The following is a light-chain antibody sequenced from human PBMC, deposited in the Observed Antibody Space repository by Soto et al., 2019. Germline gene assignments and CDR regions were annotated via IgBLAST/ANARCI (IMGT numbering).Light chain of an antibody. CDR3: QQYGGSPRT. V-gene: IGKV3-20*01. CDR2: DAS. Sequence: EIVLTQSPGTLSLSPGERATLSCRASQSISNNYLAWYQQTPGQAPMLLIYDASNRAAGIPDRFSGSGSGTDFTLTISRLEPEDFGVYHCQQYGGSPRTFGQGTKVEIK. CDR1: QSISNNY. J-gene: IGKJ1*01.